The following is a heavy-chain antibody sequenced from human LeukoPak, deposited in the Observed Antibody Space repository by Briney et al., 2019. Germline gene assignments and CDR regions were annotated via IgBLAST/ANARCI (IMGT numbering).Heavy chain of an antibody. CDR1: GFTFSSYA. CDR3: AGPSGSLWYYGMDA. V-gene: IGHV3-30-3*01. CDR2: ISYDGSNK. J-gene: IGHJ6*02. Sequence: GGSLRLSCAASGFTFSSYAMHWVRQAPGKGLEWVAVISYDGSNKYYADSVKGRFTISRDNSKNTLYLQMNSLRAEDTAVYYCAGPSGSLWYYGMDAWGQGTTVTVSS. D-gene: IGHD1-26*01.